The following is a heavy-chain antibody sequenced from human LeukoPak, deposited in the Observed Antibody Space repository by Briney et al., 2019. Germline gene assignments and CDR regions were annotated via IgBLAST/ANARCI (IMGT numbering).Heavy chain of an antibody. V-gene: IGHV3-7*01. D-gene: IGHD3-16*01. Sequence: GGSLRLSCAASGFTFSSYWMSSVRHAPGKGPEWVANIKEDANDKNYPDSVKGPFSISRQKTKDSLYLQMNTLRAEDTTLYYCAGGANVRPSAYIDYWGQGALVTVSS. CDR2: IKEDANDK. J-gene: IGHJ4*02. CDR1: GFTFSSYW. CDR3: AGGANVRPSAYIDY.